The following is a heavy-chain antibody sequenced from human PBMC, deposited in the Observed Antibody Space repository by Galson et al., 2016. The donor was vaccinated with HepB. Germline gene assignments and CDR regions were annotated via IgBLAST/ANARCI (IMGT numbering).Heavy chain of an antibody. CDR3: AKFHYVTTINTHFDC. Sequence: SLRLSCAPSGFNFRNYPMSWVRQAPGKGLEWVSGISGTGGSTYYVDSVKGRFTISRDSSKKTLYLQMNSLSAEDTAIYYCAKFHYVTTINTHFDCWGQGTLVTVSS. CDR2: ISGTGGST. D-gene: IGHD4-11*01. J-gene: IGHJ4*02. CDR1: GFNFRNYP. V-gene: IGHV3-23*01.